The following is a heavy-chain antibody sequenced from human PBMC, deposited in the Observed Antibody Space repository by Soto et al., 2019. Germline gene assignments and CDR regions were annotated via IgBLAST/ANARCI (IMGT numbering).Heavy chain of an antibody. CDR2: INSDGSST. CDR1: GFTYSSYW. D-gene: IGHD3-10*01. J-gene: IGHJ4*02. V-gene: IGHV3-74*01. CDR3: ARGRTFGELFWLDY. Sequence: EVQLVESGGGLVQPGGSLRLSCAASGFTYSSYWMHWVRQAPGKGLVWVSRINSDGSSTSYADSVKGRFTISRDNAKNTLYLQMNSLRAEDTAVYYCARGRTFGELFWLDYWGQGTLVTVSS.